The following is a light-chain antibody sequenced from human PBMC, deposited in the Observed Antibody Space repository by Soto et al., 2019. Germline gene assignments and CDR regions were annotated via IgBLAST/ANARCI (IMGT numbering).Light chain of an antibody. Sequence: DIVMTQSPAILSVSPGDTATLSCRASQSFSSHVAWYQQKPGQAPRLLIYGASNRATGIPDRFSGSGSGTDFTLTISRLEPEDFAVYYCQQYGSSPRTFGQGTKVDI. CDR3: QQYGSSPRT. CDR2: GAS. CDR1: QSFSSH. J-gene: IGKJ1*01. V-gene: IGKV3-20*01.